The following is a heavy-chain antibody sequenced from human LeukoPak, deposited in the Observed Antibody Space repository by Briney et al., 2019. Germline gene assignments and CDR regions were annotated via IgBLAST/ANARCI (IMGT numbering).Heavy chain of an antibody. CDR2: ISSSSSTI. V-gene: IGHV3-48*01. D-gene: IGHD3-10*01. CDR3: ASPGRSITLRSHFDY. Sequence: PGGSLRLSCAASGFTFSSYSMNWVRQAPGKGLEWVSYISSSSSTIYYADSVKGRFTISRGNAKNSLYLQMNSLRAEDTAVYYCASPGRSITLRSHFDYWGQGTLVTVSS. CDR1: GFTFSSYS. J-gene: IGHJ4*02.